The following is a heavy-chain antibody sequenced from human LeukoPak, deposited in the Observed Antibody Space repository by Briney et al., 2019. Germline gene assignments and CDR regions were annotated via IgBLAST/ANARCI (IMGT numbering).Heavy chain of an antibody. CDR3: ARLAATKLRYYYYGMDV. CDR2: IYYSGST. CDR1: GGSISSYY. D-gene: IGHD4-23*01. J-gene: IGHJ6*02. Sequence: SETLSLTCTVSGGSISSYYWSWIRQPPGKGLEWIGYIYYSGSTNYNPSLKSRVTISVGTSKNQFSLKLSSVTAADTAVYYCARLAATKLRYYYYGMDVWGQGTTVTVSS. V-gene: IGHV4-59*01.